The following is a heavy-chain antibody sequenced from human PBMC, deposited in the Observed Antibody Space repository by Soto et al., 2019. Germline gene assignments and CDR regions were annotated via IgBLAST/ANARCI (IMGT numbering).Heavy chain of an antibody. J-gene: IGHJ4*02. CDR1: GFTFSSYT. D-gene: IGHD1-20*01. CDR3: AKPPDYNWNDY. CDR2: VSVSGGST. V-gene: IGHV3-23*01. Sequence: EVQLLESGGGLVQPGGSLRLSCAASGFTFSSYTMSWVRQAPGRGLEWISAVSVSGGSTYYADSVKGRFTISRDNSKDTLYLHMNNLRAEDTAVYYCAKPPDYNWNDYWGQGTLVTVSS.